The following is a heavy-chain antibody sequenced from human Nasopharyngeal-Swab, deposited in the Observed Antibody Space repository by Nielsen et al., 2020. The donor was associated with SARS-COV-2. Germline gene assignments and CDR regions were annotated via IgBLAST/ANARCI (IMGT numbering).Heavy chain of an antibody. Sequence: WVRQAPGQGLEWMGWINTYDGNTRYAQELRGRVTMSTYTSTSTAYLELRGLRSVDTAVYYCATSGGFSHSPREEYFHHWGQGTLVTVSS. CDR3: ATSGGFSHSPREEYFHH. CDR2: INTYDGNT. J-gene: IGHJ1*01. D-gene: IGHD2-15*01. V-gene: IGHV1-18*01.